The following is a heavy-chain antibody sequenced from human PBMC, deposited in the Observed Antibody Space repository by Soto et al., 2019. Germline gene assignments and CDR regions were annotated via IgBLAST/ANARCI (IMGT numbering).Heavy chain of an antibody. V-gene: IGHV1-18*04. J-gene: IGHJ4*02. Sequence: APVKCSFKASGYTFTSYGISWVRKDPGQGLDCMGWISAYNGNTNYAQKLQGRVTMTTETSTRTAYMELRSLRSADTAVYYCARIAAAGFDYLGQGTLVTVSS. CDR3: ARIAAAGFDY. CDR2: ISAYNGNT. D-gene: IGHD6-13*01. CDR1: GYTFTSYG.